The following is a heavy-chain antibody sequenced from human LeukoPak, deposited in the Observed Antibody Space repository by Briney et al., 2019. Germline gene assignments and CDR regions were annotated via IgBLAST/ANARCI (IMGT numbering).Heavy chain of an antibody. J-gene: IGHJ4*02. CDR1: GYTFTSYD. CDR2: INPNSGGT. D-gene: IGHD3-10*01. CDR3: ARDHGSGSYIPDY. V-gene: IGHV1-2*04. Sequence: ASVKVSCKASGYTFTSYDINWVRQAPGQGLEWMGWINPNSGGTNYAQKFQGWVTMTRDTSISTAYMGLSRLRSDDTAVYYCARDHGSGSYIPDYWGQGTLVTVSS.